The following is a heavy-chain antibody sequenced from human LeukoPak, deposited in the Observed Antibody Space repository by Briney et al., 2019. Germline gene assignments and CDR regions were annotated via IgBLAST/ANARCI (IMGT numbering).Heavy chain of an antibody. Sequence: GGSLRLSGAASGFTFSSYWMSWVRQAPGKGLEWVANIKQDGSEKYYVDSVKGRFTISRDNAKNSLYLQMNSLRAEDTAVYYCARENTIFGVVINYWGQGTLVTVSS. J-gene: IGHJ4*02. D-gene: IGHD3-3*01. CDR1: GFTFSSYW. CDR3: ARENTIFGVVINY. CDR2: IKQDGSEK. V-gene: IGHV3-7*01.